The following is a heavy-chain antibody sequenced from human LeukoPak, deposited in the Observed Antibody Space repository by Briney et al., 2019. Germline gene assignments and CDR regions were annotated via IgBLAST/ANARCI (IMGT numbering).Heavy chain of an antibody. D-gene: IGHD3-10*01. Sequence: GASVEVSCKVSGYTLTDLSMHWVRQAPGKGLEWMGGFDPEDGETIYAQKFQGRVTMTEDTSTDTAYMELSSLRSEDTAVYYCATVSVTYGSGTDAFDIWGQGTMVTVSS. CDR3: ATVSVTYGSGTDAFDI. CDR2: FDPEDGET. CDR1: GYTLTDLS. J-gene: IGHJ3*02. V-gene: IGHV1-24*01.